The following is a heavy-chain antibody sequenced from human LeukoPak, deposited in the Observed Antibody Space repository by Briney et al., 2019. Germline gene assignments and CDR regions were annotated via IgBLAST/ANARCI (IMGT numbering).Heavy chain of an antibody. Sequence: PSETLSLTCTVSGGSISSGSYYWSWIRQPAGKGLEGIGRIYTSGSPNYNPSLKSRVTISVDTSKNQFSLKLTSVTAADTAVYYCAGGGQWPAFDYWGQGTLATVSS. D-gene: IGHD6-19*01. CDR1: GGSISSGSYY. J-gene: IGHJ4*02. V-gene: IGHV4-61*02. CDR3: AGGGQWPAFDY. CDR2: IYTSGSP.